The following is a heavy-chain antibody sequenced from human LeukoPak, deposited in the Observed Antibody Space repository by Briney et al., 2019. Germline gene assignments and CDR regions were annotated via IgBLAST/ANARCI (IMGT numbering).Heavy chain of an antibody. CDR3: ARDRDIAVAGTGYYYYYMDV. V-gene: IGHV4-61*02. CDR1: GGSISSGSYY. Sequence: PSQTLSLTCTVSGGSISSGSYYWSWIRQPAGMGLEWIGRIYTSGSTNYNPSLKSRVTISVDTSKNQFSLKLSSVTAADTAVYYCARDRDIAVAGTGYYYYYMDVWGKGTTVTVSS. D-gene: IGHD6-19*01. CDR2: IYTSGST. J-gene: IGHJ6*03.